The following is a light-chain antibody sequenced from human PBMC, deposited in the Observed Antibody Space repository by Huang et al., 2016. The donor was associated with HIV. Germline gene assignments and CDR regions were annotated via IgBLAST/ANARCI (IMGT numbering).Light chain of an antibody. CDR1: HSVDSD. CDR3: QQYNDWPPLT. Sequence: EIEMTQSPATLSVSPGERATLSCRASHSVDSDLAWYQQKPGQAPRLLIYDASTRATGISAKLNGTGSGTEFSRSITNLQSEDFAVYYCQQYNDWPPLTFGGGTKVEI. V-gene: IGKV3-15*01. CDR2: DAS. J-gene: IGKJ4*01.